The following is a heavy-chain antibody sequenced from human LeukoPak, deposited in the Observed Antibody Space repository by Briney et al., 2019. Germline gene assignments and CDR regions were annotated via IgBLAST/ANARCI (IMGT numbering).Heavy chain of an antibody. D-gene: IGHD4-17*01. J-gene: IGHJ4*02. Sequence: SETLSLTCTVSGGXVSSHHCSWIRQPPGEGLEWIGNIYNSGRTNYNPSLMSRVTISVDTSKNQLSLKLTSVTAADTAVYYCARHGDYGDFADYWGQGTLVTVSS. V-gene: IGHV4-59*08. CDR2: IYNSGRT. CDR3: ARHGDYGDFADY. CDR1: GGXVSSHH.